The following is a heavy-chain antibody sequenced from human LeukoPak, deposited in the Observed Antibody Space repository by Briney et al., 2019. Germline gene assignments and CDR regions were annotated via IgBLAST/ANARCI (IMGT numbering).Heavy chain of an antibody. V-gene: IGHV5-10-1*01. Sequence: PGESLKISCQGSGYRFTSYWIIWVRQMPGKGLEWMGRIDPSDSVTNYSPSFQGHVTFSVDKSISTAYLQWSSLKASDTALYYCARLPLDHWNGVSWGQGTLVTVSS. D-gene: IGHD1-1*01. CDR3: ARLPLDHWNGVS. J-gene: IGHJ5*02. CDR1: GYRFTSYW. CDR2: IDPSDSVT.